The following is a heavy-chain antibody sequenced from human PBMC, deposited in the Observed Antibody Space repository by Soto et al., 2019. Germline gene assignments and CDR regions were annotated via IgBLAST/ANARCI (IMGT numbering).Heavy chain of an antibody. J-gene: IGHJ5*02. D-gene: IGHD3-22*01. CDR2: IYYSGST. CDR1: GGSVSSGSYY. Sequence: QVQLQESGPGLVKPSETLSLTCTVSGGSVSSGSYYWSWIRQPPGKGLEWIGYIYYSGSTNYNPSLKSRVTISVDTSKNQSSLKLSSVTAADTAVYYCARMINSWNNWFDPWGQGTLVTVSS. V-gene: IGHV4-61*01. CDR3: ARMINSWNNWFDP.